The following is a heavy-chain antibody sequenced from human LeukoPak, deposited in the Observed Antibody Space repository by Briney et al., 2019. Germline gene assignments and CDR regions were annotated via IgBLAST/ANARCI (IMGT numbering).Heavy chain of an antibody. CDR2: IYTSGST. V-gene: IGHV4-4*07. D-gene: IGHD5-18*01. J-gene: IGHJ3*02. CDR3: ARPGYSYAPDDAFDI. Sequence: SETLSLTCTVSGGSISSYYWSWLRQPAGKGLEWIGRIYTSGSTNYNPSLKSRVTVSVDTSKNQFSLKLSSVTAADTAVYYCARPGYSYAPDDAFDIWGQGTMVTVSS. CDR1: GGSISSYY.